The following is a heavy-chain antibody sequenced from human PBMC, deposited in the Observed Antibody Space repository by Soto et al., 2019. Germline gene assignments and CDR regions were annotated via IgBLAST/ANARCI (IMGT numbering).Heavy chain of an antibody. CDR1: GGTFSSYA. CDR2: IIPIFGTA. J-gene: IGHJ6*01. Sequence: QVQLVQSGAEVKKPGSSVKVSCKASGGTFSSYAISWVRQAPGQGLEWMGGIIPIFGTANYAQKFQGRVTITADESTSTAYMELSSLRSEDTAVYYCARVREGYCISTSCYGEDYYYYGMDVW. D-gene: IGHD2-2*01. CDR3: ARVREGYCISTSCYGEDYYYYGMDV. V-gene: IGHV1-69*12.